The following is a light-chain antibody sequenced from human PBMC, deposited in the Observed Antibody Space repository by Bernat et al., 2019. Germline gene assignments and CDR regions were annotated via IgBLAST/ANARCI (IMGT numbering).Light chain of an antibody. V-gene: IGLV2-18*02. J-gene: IGLJ2*01. Sequence: HSALTQPPSVSGSPGQSVTISCTGTSSDVGYYNRVSWYRQPPGTPPKLRIYEVNNRPSGVSDRFSGSESGNTASLTSSGLQAENEADYYCGAYSSTSTYVVFGGGTKLTVL. CDR1: SSDVGYYNR. CDR2: EVN. CDR3: GAYSSTSTYVV.